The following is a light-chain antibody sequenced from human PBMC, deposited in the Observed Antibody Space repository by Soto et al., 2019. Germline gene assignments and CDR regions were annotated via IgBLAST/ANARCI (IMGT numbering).Light chain of an antibody. J-gene: IGLJ1*01. CDR2: GNS. CDR3: QSYDSSLSALYV. Sequence: QSVLTQPPSVSGAPGQRVTISCTGSSSNIGAGYEVHWYQQLPGTAPKLLIYGNSNRPSGVPDRFSGSKSGTSASLATTGLQAEDEADYYCQSYDSSLSALYVFGTGTKLTVL. CDR1: SSNIGAGYE. V-gene: IGLV1-40*01.